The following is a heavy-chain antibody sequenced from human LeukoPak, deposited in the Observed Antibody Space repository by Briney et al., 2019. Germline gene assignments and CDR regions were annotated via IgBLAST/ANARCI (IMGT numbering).Heavy chain of an antibody. CDR3: ARAQQQLASFDY. CDR2: ISSSSSYI. J-gene: IGHJ4*02. CDR1: GFTFSSYS. Sequence: PGGSLRPSCAASGFTFSSYSMNWVRQAPGKGLEWVSSISSSSSYIYYADSVKGRFTISRDNAKNSLYLQMNSLRAEDTAVYYCARAQQQLASFDYWGQGTLVTVSS. V-gene: IGHV3-21*01. D-gene: IGHD6-13*01.